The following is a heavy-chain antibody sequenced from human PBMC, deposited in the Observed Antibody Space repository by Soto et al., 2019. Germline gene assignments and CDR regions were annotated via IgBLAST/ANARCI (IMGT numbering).Heavy chain of an antibody. Sequence: VQLVQSGAEVKKPGSSVKVSCRASGGTFSSYAISWVRQAPGQGLEWMGGIIPIFGTANYAQKFQGRVTITADESTSTAYMELSSLRSADTAVYYCARDGVATITWGYGMDVWGHGTTVTVSS. CDR2: IIPIFGTA. CDR1: GGTFSSYA. V-gene: IGHV1-69*01. D-gene: IGHD5-12*01. CDR3: ARDGVATITWGYGMDV. J-gene: IGHJ6*02.